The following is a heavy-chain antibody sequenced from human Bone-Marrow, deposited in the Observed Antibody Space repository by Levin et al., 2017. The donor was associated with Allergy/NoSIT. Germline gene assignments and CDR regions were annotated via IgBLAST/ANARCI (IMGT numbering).Heavy chain of an antibody. Sequence: SETLSLTCGVSDGSISSSNWWTWVRQPPGKGLEWIGEIYHSGSTNYNPSLKSRVTISVEKSKNQFSLKLSSVTAGDTAVYYCARRNVLAPGEDWFDPWGQGTLVTVSS. V-gene: IGHV4-4*02. CDR1: DGSISSSNW. CDR3: ARRNVLAPGEDWFDP. J-gene: IGHJ5*02. CDR2: IYHSGST. D-gene: IGHD7-27*01.